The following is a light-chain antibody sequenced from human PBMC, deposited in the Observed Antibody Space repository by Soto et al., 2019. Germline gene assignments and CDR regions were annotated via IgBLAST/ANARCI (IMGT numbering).Light chain of an antibody. Sequence: DIQMTQSPSTLSASVGDRVTITCRASQSISSWLAWYQQKPGKAPKLLIYDASSLEGGVPSRFSGSGSGTEFTLTISSLQPDDFATYYCQQYNSYSGTFGPGTKVDIK. V-gene: IGKV1-5*01. CDR3: QQYNSYSGT. CDR1: QSISSW. CDR2: DAS. J-gene: IGKJ3*01.